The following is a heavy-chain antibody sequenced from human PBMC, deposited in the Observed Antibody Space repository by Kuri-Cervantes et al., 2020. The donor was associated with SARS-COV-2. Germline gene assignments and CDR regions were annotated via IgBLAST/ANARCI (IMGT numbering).Heavy chain of an antibody. CDR3: ARGRRGRYCSGGSCYSEGGYYFDY. V-gene: IGHV4-34*01. CDR1: GGSFSGYY. J-gene: IGHJ4*02. CDR2: INHSGST. Sequence: SETLSLTCAVYGGSFSGYYWSWIRQPPGKGLEWIGEINHSGSTNYNPSLKSRVTISVDTSKNQFSLKLSSVTAADTAVYYCARGRRGRYCSGGSCYSEGGYYFDYWGQGTLVTVSS. D-gene: IGHD2-15*01.